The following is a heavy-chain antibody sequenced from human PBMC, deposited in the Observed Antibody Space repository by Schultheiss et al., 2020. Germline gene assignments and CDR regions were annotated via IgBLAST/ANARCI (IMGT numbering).Heavy chain of an antibody. CDR3: AKGSLMYYYALGILDY. D-gene: IGHD3-10*01. CDR1: GFTFSNYA. V-gene: IGHV3-23*01. CDR2: ISGSVIST. J-gene: IGHJ4*02. Sequence: GESLKISCAASGFTFSNYAMSWVRQAPGKGLEWVSGISGSVISTYYADSVKGRFTISRDNSKNTLYLQMNSLRGEDTALYYCAKGSLMYYYALGILDYWGQGTQVTVS.